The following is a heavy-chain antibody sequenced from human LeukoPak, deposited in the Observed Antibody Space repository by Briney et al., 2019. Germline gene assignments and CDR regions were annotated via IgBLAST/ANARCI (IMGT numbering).Heavy chain of an antibody. CDR2: ISSSSSTI. D-gene: IGHD3-3*01. CDR1: GFTFSSYS. Sequence: GGSLRLSCAASGFTFSSYSMNWVRQAPGKGLEWVSYISSSSSTIYYADFVKGRFTISRDNAKNSLYLQMNSLRAEDTAVYYCAREVWSGYSRYFDYWGQGTLVTVSS. J-gene: IGHJ4*02. CDR3: AREVWSGYSRYFDY. V-gene: IGHV3-48*04.